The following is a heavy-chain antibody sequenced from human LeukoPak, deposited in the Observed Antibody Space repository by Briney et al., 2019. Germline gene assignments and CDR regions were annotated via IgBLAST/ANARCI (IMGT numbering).Heavy chain of an antibody. J-gene: IGHJ4*02. D-gene: IGHD6-13*01. V-gene: IGHV3-66*01. CDR3: ASALAAASHTSFDH. Sequence: GGSLRLSCAASGFTVSDNYMSWVRQAPGKGLEWVSIIYCGGNTFYADSVKGRFTISRDNSQNTVYLQMNSIRAEDTAVYYCASALAAASHTSFDHWGQGTLVTVSS. CDR1: GFTVSDNY. CDR2: IYCGGNT.